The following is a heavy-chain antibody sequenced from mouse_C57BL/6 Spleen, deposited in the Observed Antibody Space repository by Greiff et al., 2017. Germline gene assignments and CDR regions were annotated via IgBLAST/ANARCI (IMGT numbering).Heavy chain of an antibody. CDR3: ARNSDSSGYVGYFDY. CDR2: IYPGSGST. V-gene: IGHV1-55*01. D-gene: IGHD3-2*02. J-gene: IGHJ2*01. Sequence: QVQLKQPGAELVKPGASVKMSCKASGYTFTSYWITWVKQRPGQGLEWIGDIYPGSGSTNYNEKFKSKATLTVDTSSSTAYMQLSSLTSEDSAVYYCARNSDSSGYVGYFDYWGQGTTLTVSS. CDR1: GYTFTSYW.